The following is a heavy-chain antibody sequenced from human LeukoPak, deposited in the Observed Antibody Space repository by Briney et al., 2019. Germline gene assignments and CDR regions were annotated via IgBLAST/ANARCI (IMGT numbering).Heavy chain of an antibody. CDR1: GVSISSYY. Sequence: PSETLSLTCTVSGVSISSYYWSWIRQPPGKGLEWIGYIYYSENTNYNSSLKSRVTISEDTSKNQFSLKLTSVTAADTAVYYCAGGNFYDSSGHPYHFHYWGQGTLATVSS. V-gene: IGHV4-59*01. CDR3: AGGNFYDSSGHPYHFHY. CDR2: IYYSENT. D-gene: IGHD3-22*01. J-gene: IGHJ4*02.